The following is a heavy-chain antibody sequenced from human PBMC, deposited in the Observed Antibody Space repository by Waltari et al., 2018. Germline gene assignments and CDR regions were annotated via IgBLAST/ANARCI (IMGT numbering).Heavy chain of an antibody. CDR1: GGSISSHY. J-gene: IGHJ6*02. CDR2: IYYSGST. D-gene: IGHD1-7*01. Sequence: QVQLQESGPGLVKPSETLFLTCTVSGGSISSHYWSWIRQPPGKGLEWIGYIYYSGSTNYNPSLKSRVTISVDTSKNQFSLKLSSVTAADTAVYYCARDMGGTGTRGGMDVWGQGTTVTVSS. CDR3: ARDMGGTGTRGGMDV. V-gene: IGHV4-59*11.